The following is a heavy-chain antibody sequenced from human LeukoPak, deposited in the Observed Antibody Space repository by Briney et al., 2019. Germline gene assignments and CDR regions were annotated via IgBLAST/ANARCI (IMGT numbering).Heavy chain of an antibody. Sequence: ASVKVSCKASGYTFTSYGISWVRQAPGQGLEWMGWISAYNGNTNYAQKLQGRVTMTTDTATSTVYTELRILKSDDTAVYYCARVRWWELLGWFDPWGQRTLVTVSS. D-gene: IGHD1-26*01. V-gene: IGHV1-18*01. CDR3: ARVRWWELLGWFDP. CDR2: ISAYNGNT. CDR1: GYTFTSYG. J-gene: IGHJ5*01.